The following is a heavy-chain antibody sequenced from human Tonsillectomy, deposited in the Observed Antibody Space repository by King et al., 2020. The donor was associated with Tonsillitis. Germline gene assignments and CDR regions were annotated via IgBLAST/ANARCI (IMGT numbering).Heavy chain of an antibody. CDR2: IYYSGST. D-gene: IGHD3-9*01. Sequence: QLQESGPGLVKPSETLSLICTVSGGSISSSSYYWGWIRQPPGKGLEWIGSIYYSGSTYSNPSLKSRVTISVDTSKNQFSLKLSSVTAADTAVYHCARRHYDILTGYRRFDPWGQGTLVTVSS. CDR1: GGSISSSSYY. J-gene: IGHJ5*02. V-gene: IGHV4-39*01. CDR3: ARRHYDILTGYRRFDP.